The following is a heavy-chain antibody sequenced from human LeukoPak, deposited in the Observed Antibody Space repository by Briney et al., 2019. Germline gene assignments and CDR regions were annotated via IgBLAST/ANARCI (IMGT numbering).Heavy chain of an antibody. J-gene: IGHJ4*02. Sequence: PGGSLRLSCAASGFTFSTYWMSWVRQAPGKGLAWAASIKQDGSEKYYVDSVKGRFTIARDSAKNSLYLQMDSLRAEDTAVYYCARDRLWLNYWGQGTLVTVSS. D-gene: IGHD2/OR15-2a*01. V-gene: IGHV3-7*01. CDR3: ARDRLWLNY. CDR2: IKQDGSEK. CDR1: GFTFSTYW.